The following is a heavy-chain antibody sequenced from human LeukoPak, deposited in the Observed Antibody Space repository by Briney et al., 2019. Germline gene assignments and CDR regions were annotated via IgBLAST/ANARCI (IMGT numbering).Heavy chain of an antibody. Sequence: ASVKVSCKASGYTLTDYYMHWVRQAPGRGLEWMAWINLNSGDTNYAQNFQGRVTLTRNTSISTASMELTRLRSGATAVYYCARAARGQDYDCDYWGQGTLVTVSS. CDR2: INLNSGDT. V-gene: IGHV1-2*02. J-gene: IGHJ4*02. CDR3: ARAARGQDYDCDY. D-gene: IGHD3-22*01. CDR1: GYTLTDYY.